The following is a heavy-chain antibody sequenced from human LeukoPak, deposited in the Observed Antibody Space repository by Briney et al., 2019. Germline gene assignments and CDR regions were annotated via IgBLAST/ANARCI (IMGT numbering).Heavy chain of an antibody. J-gene: IGHJ6*03. Sequence: SETLSLTCTVSGGSISSSSYYWGWIRQPPGKGLEWIGSIYYSGSTYYNPSLKSRVTISVDTSKNQFSLKLSSVTAADTAVYYCARGGYCSGGSCYSSYYYYYMDVWGKGTTVSISS. V-gene: IGHV4-39*07. CDR1: GGSISSSSYY. D-gene: IGHD2-15*01. CDR3: ARGGYCSGGSCYSSYYYYYMDV. CDR2: IYYSGST.